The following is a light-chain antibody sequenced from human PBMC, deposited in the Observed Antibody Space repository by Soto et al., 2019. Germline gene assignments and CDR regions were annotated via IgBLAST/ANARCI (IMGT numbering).Light chain of an antibody. J-gene: IGKJ5*01. CDR2: VAS. Sequence: DIQMTQSPSSLSASVGDRVTITCRASQPISNYLNWYQQKPGKAPKLLIYVASVLQSGVPSRFSGGGYGTDFTLTISSLQPEDFATYYCQHYNIWPPVTFGQGTRLQIK. CDR1: QPISNY. CDR3: QHYNIWPPVT. V-gene: IGKV1-39*01.